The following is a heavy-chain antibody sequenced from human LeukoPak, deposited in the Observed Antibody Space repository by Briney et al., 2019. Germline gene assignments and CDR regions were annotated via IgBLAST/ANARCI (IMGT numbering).Heavy chain of an antibody. CDR2: IYYSGST. Sequence: SETLSLTCTVSGGSISSYYWSWIRQPPGKGLEWIGYIYYSGSTNYNPSLKSRVTISVDTSKNQFSLKLSSVTAADTAVYYCARQGRLGSSWTNNWFDPWGQGTLVTVSS. D-gene: IGHD6-13*01. CDR3: ARQGRLGSSWTNNWFDP. V-gene: IGHV4-59*08. J-gene: IGHJ5*02. CDR1: GGSISSYY.